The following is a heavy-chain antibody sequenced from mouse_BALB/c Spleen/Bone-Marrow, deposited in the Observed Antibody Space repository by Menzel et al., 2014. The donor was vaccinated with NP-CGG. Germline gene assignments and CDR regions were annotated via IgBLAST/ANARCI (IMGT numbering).Heavy chain of an antibody. CDR2: IDPANGNT. Sequence: VQLQQPGAELVKPGASVKLSCTASGFNIKATSMHWVKQRPEQGLEWIGRIDPANGNTNYGPKFQGKATITADTSSSTAYPQHIRLTSEDTAVYDGVFYDYEPWFAYWGQGTLVTVSA. J-gene: IGHJ3*01. V-gene: IGHV14-3*02. CDR3: VFYDYEPWFAY. D-gene: IGHD2-4*01. CDR1: GFNIKATS.